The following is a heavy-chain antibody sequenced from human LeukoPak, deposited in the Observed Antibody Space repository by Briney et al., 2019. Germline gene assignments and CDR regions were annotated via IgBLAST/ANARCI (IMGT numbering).Heavy chain of an antibody. Sequence: GGSLRLSCVASGFTFGSHLMTWVRQAPGKGLEWVANIYQDGIEKYYVGSVRGRFTISRDNAKNSLYLQMNSLRAEDTGVYYCASERPSSSWYDYWGQGTLVTVSS. V-gene: IGHV3-7*01. CDR3: ASERPSSSWYDY. J-gene: IGHJ4*02. CDR2: IYQDGIEK. CDR1: GFTFGSHL. D-gene: IGHD6-13*01.